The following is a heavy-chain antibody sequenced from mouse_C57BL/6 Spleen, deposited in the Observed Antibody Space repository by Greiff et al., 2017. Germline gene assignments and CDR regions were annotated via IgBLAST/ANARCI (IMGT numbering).Heavy chain of an antibody. CDR1: GYTFTEYT. Sequence: LVESGAELVKPGASVKLSCKASGYTFTEYTIHWVKQRSGQGLEWIGWFYPGSGSIKYNEKFKDKATLTADKSSSTVYMELSRLTSEDSAVYFCARHEDDGYYLYAMDYWGQGTSVTVSS. D-gene: IGHD2-3*01. V-gene: IGHV1-62-2*01. CDR2: FYPGSGSI. CDR3: ARHEDDGYYLYAMDY. J-gene: IGHJ4*01.